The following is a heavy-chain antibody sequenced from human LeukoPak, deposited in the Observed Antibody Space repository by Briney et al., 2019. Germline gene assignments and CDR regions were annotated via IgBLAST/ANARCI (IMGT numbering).Heavy chain of an antibody. Sequence: PGGSLRLSCAASGFAVSDNYMSWVRQAPGKGLEWVSLIYSDGSTYYADSVKGRFTISRDNAKNTLYLQMNSLRAEDTAVYYCAKDPRLYDSSGYGIDYWGQGTLVTVSS. CDR3: AKDPRLYDSSGYGIDY. V-gene: IGHV3-53*05. J-gene: IGHJ4*02. CDR1: GFAVSDNY. CDR2: IYSDGST. D-gene: IGHD3-22*01.